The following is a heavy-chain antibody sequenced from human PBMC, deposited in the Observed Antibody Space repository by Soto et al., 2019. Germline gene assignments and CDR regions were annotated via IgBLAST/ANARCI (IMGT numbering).Heavy chain of an antibody. CDR1: GGSISSSSYN. V-gene: IGHV4-39*01. CDR3: ARSPRDVAVPAWGTD. CDR2: IYYSGST. Sequence: SETLSLTCTVSGGSISSSSYNWGWIRQPPGKGLEWIGSIYYSGSTYYNPSLKSRVTIFVDTAKNQFSLKLRSVTAADTAVYYCARSPRDVAVPAWGTDWGQETLVTVSS. J-gene: IGHJ4*02. D-gene: IGHD2-2*01.